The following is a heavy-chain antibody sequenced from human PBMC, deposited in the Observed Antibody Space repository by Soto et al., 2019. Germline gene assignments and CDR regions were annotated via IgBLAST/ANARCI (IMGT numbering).Heavy chain of an antibody. D-gene: IGHD3-16*01. Sequence: QVHLQESGPGLVKPSETLSLTCTVSNDSISSYYWSWIRQPPGKGLEWIGYSYFSGGTEYNPSLKGQVTISVDRSRNQFSLKLTSVTAADTAVYYCVRELSRGWFDPWGPGTLVTVSS. CDR1: NDSISSYY. CDR3: VRELSRGWFDP. J-gene: IGHJ5*02. CDR2: SYFSGGT. V-gene: IGHV4-59*01.